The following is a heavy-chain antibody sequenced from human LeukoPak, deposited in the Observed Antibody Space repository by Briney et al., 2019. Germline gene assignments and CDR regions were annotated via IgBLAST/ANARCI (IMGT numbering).Heavy chain of an antibody. CDR2: ISGSGGTT. J-gene: IGHJ4*02. D-gene: IGHD2-15*01. Sequence: PGGSLRLSCAASGFTFSSYAMSWVRQAPGKGLQWVSVISGSGGTTHYTDSVKGRFTISRDNSQNTLFLQMDSLRAEDTAVYYCAKRAAPFDSWGQGSLVTVSS. CDR1: GFTFSSYA. V-gene: IGHV3-23*01. CDR3: AKRAAPFDS.